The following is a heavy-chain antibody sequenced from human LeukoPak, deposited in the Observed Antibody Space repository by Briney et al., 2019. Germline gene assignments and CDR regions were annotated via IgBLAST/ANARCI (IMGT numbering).Heavy chain of an antibody. CDR1: GGSISSYY. CDR3: ARVGRKQPRTRAFDY. CDR2: IYYSGST. D-gene: IGHD6-13*01. J-gene: IGHJ4*02. Sequence: PSETLSLTCTVSGGSISSYYWSWIRQPPGKGLEWIGYIYYSGSTNYNPSLKSRVTISVDTSKNQFSLKLSSVTAADTAVYYCARVGRKQPRTRAFDYWGQGTLVTVSS. V-gene: IGHV4-59*12.